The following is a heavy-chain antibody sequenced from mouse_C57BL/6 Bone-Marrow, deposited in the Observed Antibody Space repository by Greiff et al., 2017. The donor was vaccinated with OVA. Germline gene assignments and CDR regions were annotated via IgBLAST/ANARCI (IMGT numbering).Heavy chain of an antibody. D-gene: IGHD1-1*01. CDR1: GYTFTSYG. V-gene: IGHV1-81*01. J-gene: IGHJ1*03. Sequence: VKLVESGAELARPGASVKLSCKASGYTFTSYGISWVKQRTGQGLEWIGEIYPRSGNTYYNEKFKGKATLTVDKSSSTAYMELRSLTSEDSAVYFCASGEYYGSSYDWYFDVWGTGTTVTVSS. CDR3: ASGEYYGSSYDWYFDV. CDR2: IYPRSGNT.